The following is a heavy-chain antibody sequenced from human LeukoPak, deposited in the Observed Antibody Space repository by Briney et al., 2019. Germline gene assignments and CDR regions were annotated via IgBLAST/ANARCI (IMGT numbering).Heavy chain of an antibody. J-gene: IGHJ5*02. CDR3: ARVAFGSTVGYNWSDP. V-gene: IGHV3-11*01. CDR1: GFTFSDYY. CDR2: ISSSGSTI. D-gene: IGHD3-16*01. Sequence: GGSLRLSCAASGFTFSDYYMSWIRQAPGKGLEWVSYISSSGSTIYYADSVKGRFTISRDNAKSSLYLQMNSLRAEDTAVYYCARVAFGSTVGYNWSDPWGQGTLVTVSS.